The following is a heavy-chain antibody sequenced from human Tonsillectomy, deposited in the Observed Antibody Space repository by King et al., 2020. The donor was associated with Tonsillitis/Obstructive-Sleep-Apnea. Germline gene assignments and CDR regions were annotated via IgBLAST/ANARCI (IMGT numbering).Heavy chain of an antibody. CDR1: GGSFSGYY. D-gene: IGHD5/OR15-5a*01. Sequence: VQLQQWGAGLLKPSETLSLTCAVYGGSFSGYYWSWIRQPPGKGLECIGEINHSGSTNYNPSLKSRVTISVDTSKNQFSLKLGSVTAADTAVYYCAREGHPNDVYDYWGQGTLVTVSS. CDR2: INHSGST. V-gene: IGHV4-34*01. CDR3: AREGHPNDVYDY. J-gene: IGHJ4*02.